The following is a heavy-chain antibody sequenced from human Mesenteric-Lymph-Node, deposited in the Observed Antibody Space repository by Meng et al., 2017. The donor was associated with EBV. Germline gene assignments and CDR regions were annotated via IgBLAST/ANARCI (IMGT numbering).Heavy chain of an antibody. Sequence: QVQLQQGGAGLLKPSETLSLNCAVDGGSFSDYYMSWIRQAPGKGLEWVAYISSSGDTIHHADSVKGRFTISRDNAKDSLYLQMNSLRAEDTAVYYCAREASAWYGKVDYWGQGTLVTVSS. J-gene: IGHJ4*02. D-gene: IGHD6-19*01. CDR1: GGSFSDYY. V-gene: IGHV3-11*01. CDR3: AREASAWYGKVDY. CDR2: ISSSGDTI.